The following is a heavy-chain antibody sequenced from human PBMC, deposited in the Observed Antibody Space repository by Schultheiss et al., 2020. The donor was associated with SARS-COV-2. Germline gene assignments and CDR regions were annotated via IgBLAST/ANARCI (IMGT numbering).Heavy chain of an antibody. V-gene: IGHV3-33*01. CDR1: GFTFNTYG. CDR2: IWYDGSNN. D-gene: IGHD2-2*01. CDR3: ARVVPAAPDY. Sequence: GGSLRLSCAASGFTFNTYGMHWVRQAPGKGLEWVALIWYDGSNNYYADSVKGRFTISRDNAKNSLYLQMNSLRAEDTAVYYCARVVPAAPDYWGQGTLVTVSS. J-gene: IGHJ4*02.